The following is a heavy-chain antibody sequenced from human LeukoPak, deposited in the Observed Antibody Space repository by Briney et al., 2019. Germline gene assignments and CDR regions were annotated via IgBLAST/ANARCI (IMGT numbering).Heavy chain of an antibody. D-gene: IGHD2-2*01. V-gene: IGHV1-69*05. CDR2: IIPIFGTA. Sequence: ASVKVSCKASGYTFSSYDINWVRQAPGQGLEWMGGIIPIFGTANYAQKFQGRVTITTDESTSTAYMELSSLRSEDTAVYYCARDRGGRCSSTSCYSGYYYYMDVWGKGTTVTVSS. J-gene: IGHJ6*03. CDR3: ARDRGGRCSSTSCYSGYYYYMDV. CDR1: GYTFSSYD.